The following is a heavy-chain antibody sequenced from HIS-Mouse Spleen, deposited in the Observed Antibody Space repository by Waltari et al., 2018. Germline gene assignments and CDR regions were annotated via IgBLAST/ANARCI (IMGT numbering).Heavy chain of an antibody. J-gene: IGHJ2*01. CDR3: AREIPYSSSWYDWYFDL. V-gene: IGHV4-39*07. CDR2: ICYSAST. Sequence: QLQLQESGPGLVKPSETLSLTCTVSGGSISSSSYYWGWIRQPPGKGLEWIGSICYSASTYYNPSLKCRVTISVDTSKNQFSLKLSSVTAADTAVYYCAREIPYSSSWYDWYFDLWGRGTLVTVSS. CDR1: GGSISSSSYY. D-gene: IGHD6-13*01.